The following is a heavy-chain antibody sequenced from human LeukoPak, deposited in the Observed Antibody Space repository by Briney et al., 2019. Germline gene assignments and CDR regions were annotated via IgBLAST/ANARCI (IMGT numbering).Heavy chain of an antibody. CDR3: ARGLRYSSSWYNFDY. V-gene: IGHV3-21*01. J-gene: IGHJ4*02. CDR2: ISTGGDNR. Sequence: PGGSLRLSCAASGXTFGRYAMNWVRQAPGKGLEWVSYISTGGDNRFYADSLKGRFTVSRDNAKNSLFLQMDSLRAEDTAVYYCARGLRYSSSWYNFDYWGQGTLVTVSS. D-gene: IGHD6-13*01. CDR1: GXTFGRYA.